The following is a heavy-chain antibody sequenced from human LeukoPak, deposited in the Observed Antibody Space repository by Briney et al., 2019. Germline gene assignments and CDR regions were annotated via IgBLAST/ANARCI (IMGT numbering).Heavy chain of an antibody. J-gene: IGHJ4*02. V-gene: IGHV3-7*01. CDR1: GFTFSSYW. CDR3: ARDSHTAPEY. D-gene: IGHD6-6*01. CDR2: IKSDGSER. Sequence: GGSLRLSCAASGFTFSSYWMSWVRQAPGKGLEWVANIKSDGSERYYVDSVKGRFTISRDNAKTSLYLQMNSLRAEDTAVYYCARDSHTAPEYWGQGTLVAVSS.